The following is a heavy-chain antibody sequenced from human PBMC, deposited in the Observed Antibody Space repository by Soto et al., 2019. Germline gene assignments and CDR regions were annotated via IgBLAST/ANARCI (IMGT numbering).Heavy chain of an antibody. CDR2: ISSSGGTG. J-gene: IGHJ4*02. CDR1: GFTFSAYY. D-gene: IGHD6-19*01. Sequence: QVQLVESGGGLVKPGGSLRLSCAASGFTFSAYYMSWIRQAPGKGLEWISYISSSGGTGNYADSVKGRFTVSRDNAKNPLYLQLNSLRGEDTAVYYCARDRGAVVGQFFDYWGQGTLVTVSS. CDR3: ARDRGAVVGQFFDY. V-gene: IGHV3-11*01.